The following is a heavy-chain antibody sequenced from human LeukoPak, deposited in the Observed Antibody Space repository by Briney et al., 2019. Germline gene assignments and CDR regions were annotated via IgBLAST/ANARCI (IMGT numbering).Heavy chain of an antibody. J-gene: IGHJ4*02. V-gene: IGHV4-59*08. CDR1: GGSISRYY. CDR3: ARPTFDRATTPFDY. Sequence: TSETLSLTCTVSGGSISRYYWSWIRQPPGKGLEWIGYISHSGITTLNPSLKSRVTISVDTSKNQVSLKMNSVTAADTAVYYCARPTFDRATTPFDYWGQGTLVSVSS. D-gene: IGHD5-24*01. CDR2: ISHSGIT.